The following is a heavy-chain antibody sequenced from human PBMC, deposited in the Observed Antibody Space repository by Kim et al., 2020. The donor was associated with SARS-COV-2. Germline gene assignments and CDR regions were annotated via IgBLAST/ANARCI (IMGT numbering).Heavy chain of an antibody. CDR3: ARGGYYGSGTSSPGY. D-gene: IGHD3-10*01. V-gene: IGHV3-30*07. Sequence: DSVKGRFTISRDNSKNTLYLQMNSLRAEDTAVYYCARGGYYGSGTSSPGYWGQGTLVTVSS. J-gene: IGHJ4*02.